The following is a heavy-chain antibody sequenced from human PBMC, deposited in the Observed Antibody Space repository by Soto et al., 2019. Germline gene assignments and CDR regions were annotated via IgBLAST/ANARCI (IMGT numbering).Heavy chain of an antibody. D-gene: IGHD3-10*01. CDR2: ISGSGGST. CDR1: GFTFRSTA. CDR3: AKDLGSTMVRGVIGYYFDY. V-gene: IGHV3-23*01. J-gene: IGHJ4*02. Sequence: GGSLRLSCAASGFTFRSTAMSWVRQAPGKGLEWVSAISGSGGSTYYADSVKGRFTISRDNSKNTLYLQMNSLRAEDTAVYYCAKDLGSTMVRGVIGYYFDYWGQGTLVTVSS.